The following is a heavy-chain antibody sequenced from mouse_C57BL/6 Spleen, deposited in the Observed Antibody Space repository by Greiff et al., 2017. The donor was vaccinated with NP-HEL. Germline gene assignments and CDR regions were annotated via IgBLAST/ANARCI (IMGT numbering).Heavy chain of an antibody. Sequence: EVKLVESGGGLVKPGGSLKLSCAASGFTFSDYGMHWVRQAPEKGLEWVAYISSGSSTIYYADTVKGRFTISRDNAKNTLFLQMTSLRSEDTAMYYCARSDRSYAMDYWGQGTSVTVSS. V-gene: IGHV5-17*01. CDR2: ISSGSSTI. CDR3: ARSDRSYAMDY. CDR1: GFTFSDYG. J-gene: IGHJ4*01.